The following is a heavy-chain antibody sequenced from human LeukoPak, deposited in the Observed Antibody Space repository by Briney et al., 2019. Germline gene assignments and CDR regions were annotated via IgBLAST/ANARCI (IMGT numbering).Heavy chain of an antibody. V-gene: IGHV3-23*01. CDR3: AKDLSSTNLG. J-gene: IGHJ4*02. CDR2: ISGSGGST. CDR1: GFTFSNYE. D-gene: IGHD5-24*01. Sequence: GGSLRLSCAASGFTFSNYEINWVRQAPGKGLEWVSAISGSGGSTYYADSVKGRFTISRDNSKNTLYLQMNSLRAEDTAVYYCAKDLSSTNLGWGQGTLVTVSS.